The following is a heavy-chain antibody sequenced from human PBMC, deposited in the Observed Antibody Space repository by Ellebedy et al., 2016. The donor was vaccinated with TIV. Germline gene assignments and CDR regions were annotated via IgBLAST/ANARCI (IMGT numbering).Heavy chain of an antibody. CDR2: INQDGSEK. CDR3: ARRASYGDYAVQVNPWFDP. CDR1: GFTFGTYW. Sequence: GGSLRLSCTASGFTFGTYWMTWVRQAPGKGLEWVANINQDGSEKYYVDSVEGRFSISRDNAKNSLFLQMNSLRVEDTAVYYCARRASYGDYAVQVNPWFDPWGQGTLVTVSS. J-gene: IGHJ5*02. V-gene: IGHV3-7*01. D-gene: IGHD4-17*01.